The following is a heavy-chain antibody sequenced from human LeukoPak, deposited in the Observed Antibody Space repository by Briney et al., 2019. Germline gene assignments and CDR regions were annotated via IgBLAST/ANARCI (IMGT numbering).Heavy chain of an antibody. D-gene: IGHD6-13*01. CDR1: GFTFSSYS. CDR3: ATSTAAAGTD. V-gene: IGHV3-7*03. CDR2: IKQDGSEK. Sequence: GGSLRLSCAASGFTFSSYSMNWVRQAPGKGLKWVANIKQDGSEKYYVDSVKGRFTISRDNAQNSLYLQMNSLRAEDTAIYYCATSTAAAGTDWGQGTLVTVSS. J-gene: IGHJ4*02.